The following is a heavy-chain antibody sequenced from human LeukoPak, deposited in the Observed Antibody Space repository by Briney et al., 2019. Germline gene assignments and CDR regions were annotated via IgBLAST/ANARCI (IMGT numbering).Heavy chain of an antibody. V-gene: IGHV4-59*05. D-gene: IGHD7-27*01. CDR2: IYYSGST. CDR1: GGSISSYY. CDR3: ATANWGDPDY. Sequence: SETLSLTCTVSGGSISSYYWSWIRQPPGKGLEWIGSIYYSGSTYYNPSLKSRVTISVDTSKNQFSLKLSSVTAADTAVYYCATANWGDPDYWGQGTLVTVSS. J-gene: IGHJ4*02.